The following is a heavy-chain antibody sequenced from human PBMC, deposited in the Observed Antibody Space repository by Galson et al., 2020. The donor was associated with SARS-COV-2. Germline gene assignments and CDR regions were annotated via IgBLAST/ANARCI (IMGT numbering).Heavy chain of an antibody. CDR1: GFTFSDYS. CDR2: ITSSSSSYI. J-gene: IGHJ3*02. Sequence: GESLKISCAASGFTFSDYSMNWVRQAPGKGLEWVSSITSSSSSYIYYADSLKGRFTISRDNAKNSLSLQMNSLRVEDTAVYYCARSLHLGELEAFDIWGHGTMVTVSS. V-gene: IGHV3-21*01. CDR3: ARSLHLGELEAFDI. D-gene: IGHD3-16*01.